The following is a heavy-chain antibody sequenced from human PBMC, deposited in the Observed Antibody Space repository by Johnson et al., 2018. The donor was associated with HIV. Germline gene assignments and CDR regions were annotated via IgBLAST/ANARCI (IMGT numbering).Heavy chain of an antibody. J-gene: IGHJ3*02. CDR3: AKYHDYYDSSGSAFDI. CDR2: IYSGGST. V-gene: IGHV3-66*01. D-gene: IGHD3-22*01. CDR1: GFTFDDYG. Sequence: VQLVESGGGVVRPGGSLRLSCAASGFTFDDYGMSWVRQAPGKGLEWVSVIYSGGSTYYADSVKGRFTISRDNSKNTLYLQMNSLRAEETAVYYCAKYHDYYDSSGSAFDIWGQGTMVTVSS.